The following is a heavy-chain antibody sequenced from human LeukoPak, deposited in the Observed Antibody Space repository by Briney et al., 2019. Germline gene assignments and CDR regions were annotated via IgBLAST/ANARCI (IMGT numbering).Heavy chain of an antibody. D-gene: IGHD6-13*01. V-gene: IGHV3-30*04. Sequence: PGGSLRLSCAASGFTFRNYAMHWVRQVPGKGLEWVAVTSSDGSNEYYADSVRGRFSISRDNSKNTVYLQMNSLRAEDTALYYCARPYTSSWYLFDYWGQGTLVTVSS. CDR1: GFTFRNYA. J-gene: IGHJ4*02. CDR2: TSSDGSNE. CDR3: ARPYTSSWYLFDY.